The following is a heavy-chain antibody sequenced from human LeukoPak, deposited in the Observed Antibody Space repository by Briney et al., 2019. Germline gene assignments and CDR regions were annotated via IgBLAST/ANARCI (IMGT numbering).Heavy chain of an antibody. D-gene: IGHD6-13*01. CDR1: GYSFTSYW. CDR2: IYPGDSDT. Sequence: GESLKISCKGSGYSFTSYWIGWVRQMPGKGLEWMGIIYPGDSDTRYSPSFQRQATISADKSISTAYLQWSSLRASDTAMYYCARRAAAAWNWFDPWGQGTLVTVSS. V-gene: IGHV5-51*01. J-gene: IGHJ5*02. CDR3: ARRAAAAWNWFDP.